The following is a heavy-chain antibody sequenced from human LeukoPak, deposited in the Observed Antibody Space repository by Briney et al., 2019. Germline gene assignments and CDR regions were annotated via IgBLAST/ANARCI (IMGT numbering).Heavy chain of an antibody. V-gene: IGHV4-4*02. D-gene: IGHD1-26*01. Sequence: MPSETLSLTCAVSGGSISSSNWWSWVRQPPGKGLEWIGEIYHSGSTNYNPSLKSRATISVDKSKNQFSLKLSSVTAADTAVYYCAREWANWFDPWGQGTLVTVSS. CDR2: IYHSGST. CDR3: AREWANWFDP. J-gene: IGHJ5*02. CDR1: GGSISSSNW.